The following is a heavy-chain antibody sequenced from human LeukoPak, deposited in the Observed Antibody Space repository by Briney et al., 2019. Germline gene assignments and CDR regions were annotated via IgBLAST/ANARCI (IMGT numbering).Heavy chain of an antibody. CDR2: IYYSGST. D-gene: IGHD6-6*01. Sequence: SETLSLTCTVSGGSISSYYWSWIRQPPGKGLEWIGSIYYSGSTYYNPSLKSRVTISVDTSKNQFSLKLSSVTAADTAVYYCARHSSSSAVDYWGQGTLVTVSS. V-gene: IGHV4-59*05. CDR1: GGSISSYY. CDR3: ARHSSSSAVDY. J-gene: IGHJ4*02.